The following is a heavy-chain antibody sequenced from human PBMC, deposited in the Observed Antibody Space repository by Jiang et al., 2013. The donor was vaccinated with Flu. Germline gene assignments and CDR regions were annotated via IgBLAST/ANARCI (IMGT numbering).Heavy chain of an antibody. V-gene: IGHV3-30*18. J-gene: IGHJ1*01. Sequence: GKGLEWVAVSSYDGSNKYYADSVKGRFTISRDNSKNTLYLQMNSLRAEDTAVYYCAKDRDGSSWYPKDCQHWGHGTLVTVSS. CDR3: AKDRDGSSWYPKDCQH. CDR2: SSYDGSNK. D-gene: IGHD6-13*01.